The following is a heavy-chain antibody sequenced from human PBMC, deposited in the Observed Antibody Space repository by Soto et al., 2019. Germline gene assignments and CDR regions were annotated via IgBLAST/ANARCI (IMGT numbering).Heavy chain of an antibody. CDR3: AKGAVVVVADTSSAGFNYYYYMDV. J-gene: IGHJ6*03. Sequence: GGSLRLSCAASGFTFDDYAMHWVRQAPGKGLEWVSGISWNSGSIGYADSVKGRFTISRDNAKNSLYLQMNSLRAEDTALYYCAKGAVVVVADTSSAGFNYYYYMDVWGKGTTVTVSS. CDR1: GFTFDDYA. CDR2: ISWNSGSI. V-gene: IGHV3-9*01. D-gene: IGHD2-15*01.